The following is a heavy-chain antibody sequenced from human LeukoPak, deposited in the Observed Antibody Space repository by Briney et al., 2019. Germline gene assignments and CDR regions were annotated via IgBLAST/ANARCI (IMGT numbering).Heavy chain of an antibody. CDR2: ISAYNGNT. Sequence: ASVKVSCKASGYTFTSYGISWVQQAPGQGLEWMGWISAYNGNTNYAQKLQGRVTMTTDTSTSTAYMELRSLRSDDTAVYYCARDPLYDFWSRPGPFDYWGQGTLVTVSS. CDR1: GYTFTSYG. D-gene: IGHD3-3*01. V-gene: IGHV1-18*01. CDR3: ARDPLYDFWSRPGPFDY. J-gene: IGHJ4*02.